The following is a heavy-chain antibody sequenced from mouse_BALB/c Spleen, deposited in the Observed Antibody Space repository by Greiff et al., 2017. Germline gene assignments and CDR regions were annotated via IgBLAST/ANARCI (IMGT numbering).Heavy chain of an antibody. D-gene: IGHD1-1*01. CDR3: ARDRVYYYGSSPFAY. V-gene: IGHV2-9*02. J-gene: IGHJ3*01. CDR2: IWAGGST. Sequence: VKVVESGPGLVAPSQSLSITCTVSGFSLTSYGVHWVRQPPGKGLEWLGVIWAGGSTNYNSALMSRLSISQDNSKSQVFLKMNSLQTDDTAMYYCARDRVYYYGSSPFAYWGQGTLVTVSA. CDR1: GFSLTSYG.